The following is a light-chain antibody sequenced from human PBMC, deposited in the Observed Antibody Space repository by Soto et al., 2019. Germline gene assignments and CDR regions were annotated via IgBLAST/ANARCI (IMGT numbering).Light chain of an antibody. V-gene: IGLV2-14*01. CDR1: YNL. CDR3: NSYTSTSTLV. J-gene: IGLJ2*01. Sequence: QSALTQPASVSGSPGQSITISCSGTYNLVSWYQQHPGKAPKLMIYEVTSRPSGVSNRFSGSKSGNTASLTISGLRTEDEADYYCNSYTSTSTLVFGGGTKLTVL. CDR2: EVT.